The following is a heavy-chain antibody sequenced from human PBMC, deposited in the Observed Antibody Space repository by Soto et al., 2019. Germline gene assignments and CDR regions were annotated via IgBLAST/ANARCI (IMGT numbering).Heavy chain of an antibody. Sequence: GESLKISCKGSGYSFTSYWIGWVRQMPGKGLEWMGIIYPGDSDTRYSPSFQGQVTISADKSISTAYLQWSSLKASDTAMYYCARLHGYCSSTSCFYFDYWGQGTLVTVSS. CDR3: ARLHGYCSSTSCFYFDY. CDR2: IYPGDSDT. J-gene: IGHJ4*02. CDR1: GYSFTSYW. D-gene: IGHD2-2*03. V-gene: IGHV5-51*01.